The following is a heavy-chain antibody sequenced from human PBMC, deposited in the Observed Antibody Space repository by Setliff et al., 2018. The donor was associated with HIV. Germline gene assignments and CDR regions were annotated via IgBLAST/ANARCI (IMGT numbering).Heavy chain of an antibody. D-gene: IGHD3-3*01. CDR3: ARGLSIFGVATPGFYSFMDV. J-gene: IGHJ6*03. CDR2: IYYSGST. Sequence: SETLSLTCTVSGGSISSYYWSWIRQPAGKGLEWIGYIYYSGSTNYNPSLKSRVNISVDTSKNQFSLKLSSVTAADTAVYYCARGLSIFGVATPGFYSFMDVWGKGTTVTVSS. CDR1: GGSISSYY. V-gene: IGHV4-59*01.